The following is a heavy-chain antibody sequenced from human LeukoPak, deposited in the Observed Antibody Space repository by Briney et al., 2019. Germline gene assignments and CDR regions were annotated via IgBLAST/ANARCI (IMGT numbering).Heavy chain of an antibody. V-gene: IGHV4-4*02. CDR1: GVSISSNNW. Sequence: PSGTLSLTCAVSGVSISSNNWWSWVRQPPGKGLEWIGEIYHSGSTNYNPSLKSRVTISVDKSKNQFSLSLNSVTAADTAVYYCARYSPVNSGWYGSVFDIRGQETMVTVSS. D-gene: IGHD6-19*01. CDR2: IYHSGST. CDR3: ARYSPVNSGWYGSVFDI. J-gene: IGHJ3*02.